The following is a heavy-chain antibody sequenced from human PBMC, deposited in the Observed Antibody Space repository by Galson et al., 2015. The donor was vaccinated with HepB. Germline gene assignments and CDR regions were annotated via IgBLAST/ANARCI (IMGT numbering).Heavy chain of an antibody. Sequence: SLRLSCAASGFSFRSYTMNWVRQAPGRGLEWVSSISSSGTYMYYADSVKGRFSVSRDNANNSLYLQLNSLRVEDTAVYSCARDHSPNDGFWSGYYGVFDYWGQGTLVTVSS. CDR1: GFSFRSYT. CDR3: ARDHSPNDGFWSGYYGVFDY. D-gene: IGHD3-3*01. CDR2: ISSSGTYM. V-gene: IGHV3-21*01. J-gene: IGHJ4*02.